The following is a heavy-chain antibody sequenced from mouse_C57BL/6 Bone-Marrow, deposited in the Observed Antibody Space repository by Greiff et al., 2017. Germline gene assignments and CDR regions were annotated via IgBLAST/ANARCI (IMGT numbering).Heavy chain of an antibody. CDR3: ARDGYYAMDY. V-gene: IGHV5-4*01. CDR1: GFTFSSYA. Sequence: EVKLMESGGGLVKPGGSLKLSCAASGFTFSSYAMSWVRQTPEKRLEWVATISDGGSYTNYPDNVKGRFTISRDNAKNNLYLQMSHLKSEDTAMYYCARDGYYAMDYWGQGTSVTVSS. J-gene: IGHJ4*01. CDR2: ISDGGSYT.